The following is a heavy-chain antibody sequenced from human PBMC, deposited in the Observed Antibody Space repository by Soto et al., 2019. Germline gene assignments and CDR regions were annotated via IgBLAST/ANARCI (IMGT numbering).Heavy chain of an antibody. V-gene: IGHV4-4*07. CDR1: GGSISSYY. D-gene: IGHD3-22*01. CDR2: SYTSGST. CDR3: ARGGQYYDSSGYYY. J-gene: IGHJ4*02. Sequence: SETLSLTCTVSGGSISSYYWSWIRQPAGKGLEWIGLSYTSGSTNYNPSLKSRITMSVDTSKNQFSLKLSPVTAADTAVYYCARGGQYYDSSGYYYWSQGTLVTVSS.